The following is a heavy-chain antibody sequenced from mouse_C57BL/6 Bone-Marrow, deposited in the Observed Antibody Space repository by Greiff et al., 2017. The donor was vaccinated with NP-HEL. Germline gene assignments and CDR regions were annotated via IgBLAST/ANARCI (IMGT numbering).Heavy chain of an antibody. D-gene: IGHD1-1*02. Sequence: VMLVESGPGLVAPSQSLSITCTVSGFSLTSYGVSWVRQPPGQGLEWLGVIWGEGSTNYHSALISRLSISKDKSKSKVFLKLNQLQTDDTATYYCATNYGLYAMDYWGLGTSVTVSS. CDR2: IWGEGST. J-gene: IGHJ4*01. CDR1: GFSLTSYG. V-gene: IGHV2-3*01. CDR3: ATNYGLYAMDY.